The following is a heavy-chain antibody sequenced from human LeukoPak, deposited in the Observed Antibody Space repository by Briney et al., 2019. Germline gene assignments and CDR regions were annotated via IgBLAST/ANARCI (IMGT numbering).Heavy chain of an antibody. J-gene: IGHJ6*03. CDR3: TRPYSYYMDV. CDR2: IYYSGST. CDR1: GGSISSYY. Sequence: SETLSLTCTVSGGSISSYYWSWIRQPPGKGLEWIGYIYYSGSTNYNPSLKSRVTISVDTSKDQFSLQLTSVTAADTAIYYCTRPYSYYMDVWGKGATVTVSS. V-gene: IGHV4-59*12.